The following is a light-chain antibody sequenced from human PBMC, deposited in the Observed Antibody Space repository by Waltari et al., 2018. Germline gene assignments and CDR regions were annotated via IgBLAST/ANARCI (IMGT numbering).Light chain of an antibody. CDR3: NSRDSNGNPFV. CDR1: SPRLLY. Sequence: SSELTQDPAVSVALGQTGRINLPRNSPRLLYANWYRQKPGPAPLLVMYGKNNRPSGIPDRFSGSYSGDTASLTITGAQAEDEADYYCNSRDSNGNPFVFGPATKVTVL. CDR2: GKN. V-gene: IGLV3-19*01. J-gene: IGLJ1*01.